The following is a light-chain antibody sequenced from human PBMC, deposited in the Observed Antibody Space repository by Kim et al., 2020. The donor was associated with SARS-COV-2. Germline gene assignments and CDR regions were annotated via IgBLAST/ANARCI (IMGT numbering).Light chain of an antibody. CDR1: KLGDKY. CDR2: LDS. J-gene: IGLJ3*02. V-gene: IGLV3-1*01. Sequence: SYELTQPLSVSVSPGQTASITCSGDKLGDKYACWYQQKPGQSPVLVIYLDSKRPSGIPERFSGSNSGNTATLTISGTQAMDEADYYCQAWDSSTAWVFGG. CDR3: QAWDSSTAWV.